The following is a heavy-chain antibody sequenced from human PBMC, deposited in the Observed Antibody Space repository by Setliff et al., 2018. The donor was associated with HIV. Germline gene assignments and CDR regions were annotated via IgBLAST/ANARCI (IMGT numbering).Heavy chain of an antibody. Sequence: ASVKVSCKASGYTFTSYGISWVRQAPGQGLEWMGWISAYNGNTNYAQKLQGRVTMTTDTSTSTAYMELRSLRSDDTAVYYCARGVSSGYYSYDGMDVWGQGTTVTVSS. CDR2: ISAYNGNT. CDR1: GYTFTSYG. CDR3: ARGVSSGYYSYDGMDV. J-gene: IGHJ6*02. V-gene: IGHV1-18*01. D-gene: IGHD6-19*01.